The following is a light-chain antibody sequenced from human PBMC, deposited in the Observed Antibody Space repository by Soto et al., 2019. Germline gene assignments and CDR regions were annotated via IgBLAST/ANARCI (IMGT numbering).Light chain of an antibody. CDR1: QSISSS. V-gene: IGKV1-5*03. CDR2: KAS. Sequence: DIQMTQSPSTLSAFVEDRVTITCRASQSISSSLTWYQQKPGKAPKLLIYKASSLESGVPSRFGGSGSGTEFTLTINSLQPDDFATYYCQQYNTYPWTFGQGTKVDIK. CDR3: QQYNTYPWT. J-gene: IGKJ1*01.